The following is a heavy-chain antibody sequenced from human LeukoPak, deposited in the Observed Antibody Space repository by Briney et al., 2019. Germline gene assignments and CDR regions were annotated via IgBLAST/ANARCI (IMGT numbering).Heavy chain of an antibody. Sequence: GGSLRLSCAASGFTFSDYYMSWIRQAPGKGLEWVSYISSSGSTIYYADSLKGRFTISRDNAKNSLYLQMNSLRAEDTAVYYCARDRRYSSGWYGPPNWGQGTLVTVSS. CDR2: ISSSGSTI. V-gene: IGHV3-11*01. CDR3: ARDRRYSSGWYGPPN. J-gene: IGHJ4*02. CDR1: GFTFSDYY. D-gene: IGHD6-19*01.